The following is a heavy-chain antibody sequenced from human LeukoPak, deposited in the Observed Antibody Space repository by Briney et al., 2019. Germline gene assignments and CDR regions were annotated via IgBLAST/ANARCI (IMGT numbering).Heavy chain of an antibody. CDR3: ARDEWVKTILIGGNYFEY. J-gene: IGHJ4*02. CDR1: GFTFSSYA. Sequence: PAGGSLRLSCAASGFTFSSYAMHWVRQAPGKGLEWVAVISYDGSNKYYADSVKGRFTISRDNSKNTLYLQMNSLRGEDTAVYYCARDEWVKTILIGGNYFEYWGQGTLVTVSS. D-gene: IGHD3-16*01. V-gene: IGHV3-30-3*01. CDR2: ISYDGSNK.